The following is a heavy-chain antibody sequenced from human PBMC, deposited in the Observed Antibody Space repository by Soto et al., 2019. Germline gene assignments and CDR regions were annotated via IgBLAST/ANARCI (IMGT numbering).Heavy chain of an antibody. D-gene: IGHD5-12*01. CDR1: GFTFDDYA. V-gene: IGHV3-23*01. J-gene: IGHJ4*02. CDR2: ISGSGGST. Sequence: GGSLRLSCAASGFTFDDYAMHWVRQAPGKGLEWVSAISGSGGSTYYADSVKGRFTISRDNSKNTLYLQMNSLRAEDTAVYYCAKHVDIVATNYFDYWGQGTLVTVSS. CDR3: AKHVDIVATNYFDY.